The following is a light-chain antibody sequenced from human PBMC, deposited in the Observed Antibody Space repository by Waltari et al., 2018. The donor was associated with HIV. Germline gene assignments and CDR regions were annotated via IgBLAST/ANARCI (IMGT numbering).Light chain of an antibody. CDR3: QHYGNLPFT. Sequence: DIHLTQSPPSLSAYVGDKVTITCQASQDITKYLNWYHQKPGKAPKLLIYDASNLETGVPSRFSGSGSGTDFTFTISSLQPEDIGTFYCQHYGNLPFTFGGGTKVEIK. CDR1: QDITKY. CDR2: DAS. V-gene: IGKV1-33*01. J-gene: IGKJ4*01.